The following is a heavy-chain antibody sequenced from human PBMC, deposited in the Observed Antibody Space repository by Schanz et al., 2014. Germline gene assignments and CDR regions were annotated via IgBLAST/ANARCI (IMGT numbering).Heavy chain of an antibody. Sequence: EVQLVESGGGFVQPGGSLGLSCAASGFTFNSYAMTWVRQAPGKGLEWVSSISHSGGSKYYADSVKGRFTISRDNSENTLYLQMNSLSADDTAVFYCAKGMGYCSGGTCYDYHYYGLDVWGQGTTVTVSS. V-gene: IGHV3-23*04. CDR2: ISHSGGSK. CDR3: AKGMGYCSGGTCYDYHYYGLDV. D-gene: IGHD2-15*01. CDR1: GFTFNSYA. J-gene: IGHJ6*02.